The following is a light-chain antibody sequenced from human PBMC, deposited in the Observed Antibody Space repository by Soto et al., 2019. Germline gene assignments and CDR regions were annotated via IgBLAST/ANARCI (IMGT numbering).Light chain of an antibody. CDR2: GVT. CDR1: GSDIGAYNF. J-gene: IGLJ2*01. CDR3: CSYAGSHVV. Sequence: QSALAQPPSASGSPGQSVTISCTGSGSDIGAYNFVSWYQQHPGKAPKLMIFGVTERPSGVPDRFSGSKSGNTASLTVSGLQADDEAVYYCCSYAGSHVVFGGGTKLTVL. V-gene: IGLV2-8*01.